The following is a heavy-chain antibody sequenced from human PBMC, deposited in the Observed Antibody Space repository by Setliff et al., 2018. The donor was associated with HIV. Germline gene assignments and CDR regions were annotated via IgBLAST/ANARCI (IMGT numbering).Heavy chain of an antibody. D-gene: IGHD2-2*01. J-gene: IGHJ4*02. Sequence: SFPTLVNPTQTLTLTYDFSGFSLTTSAVGFGLIRQPPGKALEWLALISWDDDKRYRSSLKSRLTITKDTSKNQVFLPMTNMDHVDTATYYCAHSLYCSSSNCSGLLFDYWGQGTLVTVSS. CDR2: ISWDDDK. CDR3: AHSLYCSSSNCSGLLFDY. V-gene: IGHV2-5*02. CDR1: GFSLTTSAVG.